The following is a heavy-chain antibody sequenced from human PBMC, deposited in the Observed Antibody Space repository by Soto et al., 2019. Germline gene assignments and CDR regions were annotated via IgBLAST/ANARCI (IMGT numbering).Heavy chain of an antibody. J-gene: IGHJ4*02. CDR2: ISNDGTTE. CDR3: AKQVKDCTSFPYCFHY. CDR1: GFPLSGYG. V-gene: IGHV3-30*02. Sequence: QPGGSLRLSCAASGFPLSGYGMHLVRKSPVKGLEWVASISNDGTTEAYADSVKGRITIARDKSENKLYLQRNSLRAEDTAVYSCAKQVKDCTSFPYCFHYSSQGTLV. D-gene: IGHD6-6*01.